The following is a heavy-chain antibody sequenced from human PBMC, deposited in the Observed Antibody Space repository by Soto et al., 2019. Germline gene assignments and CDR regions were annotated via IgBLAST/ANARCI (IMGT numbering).Heavy chain of an antibody. D-gene: IGHD2-8*01. CDR3: AHPRGYGVFDAYDI. J-gene: IGHJ3*02. V-gene: IGHV3-23*01. CDR2: ISGSGAEI. Sequence: GSLRLSCAASGFTFSTYAMSWVRQAPGKGLEWVSAISGSGAEIYYTDSVRGRFAISRDNSIDTLFLQMSHLKTEDTAVYYCAHPRGYGVFDAYDIWGQGTMVTVSS. CDR1: GFTFSTYA.